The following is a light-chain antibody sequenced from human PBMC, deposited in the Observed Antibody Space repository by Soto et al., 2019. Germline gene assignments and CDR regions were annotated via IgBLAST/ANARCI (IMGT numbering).Light chain of an antibody. CDR1: QGISSY. J-gene: IGKJ1*01. CDR3: LQLNSYPRT. V-gene: IGKV1-9*01. CDR2: AAS. Sequence: DIQLTQSPSFLSASVGDRVTISCRASQGISSYLAWYQQKRGKAPKLLIYAASTLQSGVPSRFSGSGSGTEFTLTISSLQPEDFATYSCLQLNSYPRTFGQGTKVEIK.